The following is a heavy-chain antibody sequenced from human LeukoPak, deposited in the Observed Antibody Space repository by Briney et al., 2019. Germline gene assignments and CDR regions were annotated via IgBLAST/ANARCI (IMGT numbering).Heavy chain of an antibody. Sequence: ASVKVSCKASGYTFTGYYMHWVRQAPGQGLEWMGWINPNSGGTNYAQKFQGRVTMTRDTSISTAYMELSRLRSDDTAVYYCARDWLLSSGLDYWGQGTLVTVPS. J-gene: IGHJ4*02. CDR3: ARDWLLSSGLDY. V-gene: IGHV1-2*02. CDR1: GYTFTGYY. D-gene: IGHD6-19*01. CDR2: INPNSGGT.